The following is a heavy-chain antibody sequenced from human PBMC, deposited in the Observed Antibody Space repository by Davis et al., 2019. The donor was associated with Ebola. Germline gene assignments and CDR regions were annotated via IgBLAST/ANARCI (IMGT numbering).Heavy chain of an antibody. J-gene: IGHJ3*02. Sequence: ASVKVSCKASGYTFTSYGISWVRQAPGQGLEWMGWISAYNGNTNYAQKLQGRVTMTTDTSTSTAYMQLSSLESEDTAVYYCARVRQQLVDDGFDMWGQGTLVTVSS. V-gene: IGHV1-18*01. CDR3: ARVRQQLVDDGFDM. D-gene: IGHD6-13*01. CDR1: GYTFTSYG. CDR2: ISAYNGNT.